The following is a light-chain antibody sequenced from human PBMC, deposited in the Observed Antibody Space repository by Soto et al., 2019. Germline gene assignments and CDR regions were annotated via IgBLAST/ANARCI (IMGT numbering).Light chain of an antibody. J-gene: IGLJ2*01. CDR1: SSDVGGYNY. CDR3: SSYTSDNPLV. Sequence: QSVLTQPASVSGSPGQSITISCTGTSSDVGGYNYVSWYQQHRGKAPKLMIYEVSSRPSGVSSRFSGSKFGYTASLTISGLLPEDEADYYCSSYTSDNPLVFGGGTKVTVL. V-gene: IGLV2-14*01. CDR2: EVS.